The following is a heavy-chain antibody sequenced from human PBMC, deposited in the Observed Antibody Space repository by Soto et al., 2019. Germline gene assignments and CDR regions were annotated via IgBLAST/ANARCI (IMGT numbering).Heavy chain of an antibody. CDR2: IIPIFGTA. CDR3: ANLRTSYDILTGTPYYFDY. D-gene: IGHD3-9*01. J-gene: IGHJ4*02. V-gene: IGHV1-69*01. CDR1: GGTFSSYA. Sequence: QVQLVQSGAEVQKPGSSVKVSCKASGGTFSSYAISWVRQAPGQGLEWMGGIIPIFGTANYAQKFQGRVTITADESTSTAYMELSSLRSEDTAVYYCANLRTSYDILTGTPYYFDYWGQGTLVTVSS.